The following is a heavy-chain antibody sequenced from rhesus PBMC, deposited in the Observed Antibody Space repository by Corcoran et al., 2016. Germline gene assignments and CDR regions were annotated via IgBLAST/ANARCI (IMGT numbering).Heavy chain of an antibody. CDR1: GGSISSSNW. CDR3: ARNFEF. V-gene: IGHV4-65*01. J-gene: IGHJ1*01. CDR2: ISGSSGST. Sequence: QVQLQESGPGLAKPSETLSLTCAVSGGSISSSNWWSWIRQPPGKGLEWIGYISGSSGSTYYNPSLKSRVTISTDTSKNQFSLKLSSVTAADTAVYYCARNFEFWGQGALVTVSS.